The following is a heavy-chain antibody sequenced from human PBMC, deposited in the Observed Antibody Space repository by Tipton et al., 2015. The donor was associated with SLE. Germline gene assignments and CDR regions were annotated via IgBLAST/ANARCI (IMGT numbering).Heavy chain of an antibody. CDR2: VSYSGST. CDR3: AREHISSLRDAFEI. J-gene: IGHJ3*02. V-gene: IGHV4-39*02. CDR1: GGSISSSSYY. D-gene: IGHD2-15*01. Sequence: TLSLTCAVSGGSISSSSYYWGWIRQPPGKGLEWIGSVSYSGSTYYNSSLKSRVTISVDRSKNQFTLKLSSVTAVDTAVYYCAREHISSLRDAFEIWGQGTMVTVS.